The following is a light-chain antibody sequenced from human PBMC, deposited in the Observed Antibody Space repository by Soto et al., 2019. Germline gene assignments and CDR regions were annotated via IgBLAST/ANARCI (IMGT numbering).Light chain of an antibody. J-gene: IGKJ1*01. V-gene: IGKV3D-15*01. CDR2: GAS. CDR1: QSVSSN. CDR3: QQRSNWPPWT. Sequence: EIVMTQSPATLSVSPGERATLSCRASQSVSSNLAWYQQKPGQAPRLLIYGASTRATGIPDRFIGSGSGPDFTLTINRLEPEDFAVYYCQQRSNWPPWTFGQGTKVDIK.